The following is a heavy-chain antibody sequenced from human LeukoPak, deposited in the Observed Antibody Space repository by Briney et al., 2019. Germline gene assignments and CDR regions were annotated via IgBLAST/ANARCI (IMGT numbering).Heavy chain of an antibody. Sequence: PGGSLRHSCTASGFTFSTYSRNWVRQAPGKGLEWVSYISSSSSTIYYADSVKGRFTISRDNAKNSLYLQMNSLRDEDTAVYYCARASFQRWLQLGGDWGQGALVTVSS. CDR1: GFTFSTYS. CDR3: ARASFQRWLQLGGD. D-gene: IGHD5-24*01. CDR2: ISSSSSTI. V-gene: IGHV3-48*02. J-gene: IGHJ4*02.